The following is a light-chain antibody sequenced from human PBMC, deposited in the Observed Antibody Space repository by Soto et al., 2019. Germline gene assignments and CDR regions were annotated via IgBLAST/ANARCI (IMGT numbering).Light chain of an antibody. CDR1: SSDVGGYNY. V-gene: IGLV2-14*03. Sequence: QSALTQPASVSGSPGQSITISCTGTSSDVGGYNYVSWYQHHPGKAPKLMIYDVSNRPSGVSNRFSGSKSDNTASLTISGLQAEDEADYYCSSYTRTSTVVFGGGTKLTVL. J-gene: IGLJ2*01. CDR2: DVS. CDR3: SSYTRTSTVV.